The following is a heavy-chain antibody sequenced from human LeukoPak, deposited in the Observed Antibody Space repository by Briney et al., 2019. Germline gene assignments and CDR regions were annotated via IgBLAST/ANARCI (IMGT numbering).Heavy chain of an antibody. CDR3: ARDAARIQDDAFDI. D-gene: IGHD5-18*01. V-gene: IGHV7-4-1*02. J-gene: IGHJ3*02. CDR1: GYTFTSYA. Sequence: GASVKVSCKASGYTFTSYAMNWVRQAPGQGLEWMGWINTNTGNPTYAQGFTGRFVFSLDTSVSTAYLQISSLKAEDTAVYYCARDAARIQDDAFDIWGQGTMVTVSS. CDR2: INTNTGNP.